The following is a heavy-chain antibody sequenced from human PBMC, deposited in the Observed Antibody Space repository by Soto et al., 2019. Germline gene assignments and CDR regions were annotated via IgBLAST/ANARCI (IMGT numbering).Heavy chain of an antibody. J-gene: IGHJ4*02. CDR3: TTNRATVDLDY. CDR2: IKSKTDGGTT. Sequence: PGWSLRLSCAYSVFTFSDAWMRWVRQAPGKGLEWVGRIKSKTDGGTTDYAAPVKGRFTISRDDSKNTLYLQMNSLKTEDTAAYYCTTNRATVDLDYWGQGTLVTVSS. D-gene: IGHD4-17*01. V-gene: IGHV3-15*01. CDR1: VFTFSDAW.